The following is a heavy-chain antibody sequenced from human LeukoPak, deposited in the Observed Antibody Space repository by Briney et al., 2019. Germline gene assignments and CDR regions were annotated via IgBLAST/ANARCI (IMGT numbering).Heavy chain of an antibody. CDR1: GFTFSSYW. CDR2: ISSDGSST. J-gene: IGHJ3*02. D-gene: IGHD4-23*01. CDR3: ARDGGSDAFDI. V-gene: IGHV3-74*01. Sequence: GGSLRLSCAASGFTFSSYWMHWVRQDPGKGLVWVSRISSDGSSTNYADSVKGRFTIARDNAKNTPYLQMNSLRAEDTAMYYCARDGGSDAFDIWGQGTMVTVSS.